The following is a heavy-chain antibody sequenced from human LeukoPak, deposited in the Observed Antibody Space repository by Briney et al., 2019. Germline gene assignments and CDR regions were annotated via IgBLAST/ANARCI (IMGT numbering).Heavy chain of an antibody. Sequence: SETLSLTCAVYGGSFSGYYWSWIRQPPGKGLEWIGEINHSGSTNYNPSLKSRVTISVDTSKNQFSLKLSSVTAADTAVYYCARYCYGSGSFDYWGQGTLVTVSS. CDR2: INHSGST. V-gene: IGHV4-34*01. J-gene: IGHJ4*02. CDR1: GGSFSGYY. D-gene: IGHD3-10*01. CDR3: ARYCYGSGSFDY.